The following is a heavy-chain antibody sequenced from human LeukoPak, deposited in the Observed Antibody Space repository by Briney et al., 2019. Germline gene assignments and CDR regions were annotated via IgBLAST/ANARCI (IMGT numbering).Heavy chain of an antibody. D-gene: IGHD3-10*01. CDR2: IKQDGSEK. CDR1: GFTFSSYW. Sequence: GGSLRLSCAASGFTFSSYWMSWVRQAPGKGLEWVANIKQDGSEKYYVDSVKGRFTISRDNAKNSLYLQMNSLRAEDTAVYYCARGIWFGYNWFDPWGQGTLVTVS. CDR3: ARGIWFGYNWFDP. V-gene: IGHV3-7*03. J-gene: IGHJ5*02.